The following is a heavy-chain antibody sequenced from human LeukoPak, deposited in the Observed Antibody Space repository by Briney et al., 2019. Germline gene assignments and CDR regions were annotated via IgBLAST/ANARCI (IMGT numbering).Heavy chain of an antibody. V-gene: IGHV4-34*01. CDR2: INHSGST. D-gene: IGHD3-22*01. CDR3: ASRDSSGFRY. Sequence: ETLSLTCAVSGGSFSGYYWSWIRQPPGKGLEWIGEINHSGSTNYNPSLKSRVTISVDTSKNQFSLKLSSVTAADTAVYYCASRDSSGFRYWGQGTLVTVSS. CDR1: GGSFSGYY. J-gene: IGHJ4*02.